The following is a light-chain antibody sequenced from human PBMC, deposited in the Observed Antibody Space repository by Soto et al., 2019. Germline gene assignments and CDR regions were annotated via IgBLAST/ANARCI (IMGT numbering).Light chain of an antibody. CDR2: DVS. CDR1: QSITTW. J-gene: IGKJ1*01. V-gene: IGKV1-5*01. CDR3: QRNKMYSPWT. Sequence: DIQMTQSPSTVSAYVGDSVTITCRASQSITTWLAWYQQRPGKAPKLLIYDVSSLQSGVPSRFSGSGSGTEFTLTISSLQPDDFATYYCQRNKMYSPWTFGQGTKVEIK.